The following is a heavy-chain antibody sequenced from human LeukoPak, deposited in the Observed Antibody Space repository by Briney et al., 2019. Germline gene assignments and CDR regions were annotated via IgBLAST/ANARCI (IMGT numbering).Heavy chain of an antibody. CDR1: GGTFSSYA. CDR3: VFGRTEAPYYYYYMDV. CDR2: IIPIFGTA. J-gene: IGHJ6*03. D-gene: IGHD1-1*01. Sequence: SVKVSCKASGGTFSSYAISWVRQAPGQGLEWMGGIIPIFGTANYAQKFQGRVTITADESTSTAYMELSSLRSEDTAVYYCVFGRTEAPYYYYYMDVWGKGTTVTVSS. V-gene: IGHV1-69*13.